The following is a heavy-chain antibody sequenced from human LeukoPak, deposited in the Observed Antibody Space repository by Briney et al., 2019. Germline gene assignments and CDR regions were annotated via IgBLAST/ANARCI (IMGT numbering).Heavy chain of an antibody. CDR2: TYYSGST. CDR1: GGSISSYY. V-gene: IGHV4-59*12. D-gene: IGHD7-27*01. CDR3: ARAGAPLGSWFDP. Sequence: SETLSLTCTVSGGSISSYYWSWIRQPPGKGLEWIGYTYYSGSTNYNPSLKSRVTMSVDTSKNQFSLKLSSVTAADTAVYYCARAGAPLGSWFDPWGQGTLVTVSS. J-gene: IGHJ5*02.